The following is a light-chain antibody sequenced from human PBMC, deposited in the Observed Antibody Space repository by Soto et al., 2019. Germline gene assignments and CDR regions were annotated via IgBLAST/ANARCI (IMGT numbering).Light chain of an antibody. J-gene: IGKJ1*01. CDR1: QSISDT. CDR3: QQYDNWPWT. V-gene: IGKV3-15*01. CDR2: GAS. Sequence: EIVMTQSPATLSVSPGGRATLSCRASQSISDTLAWYQQKPGQAPRLLIHGASTRAPGFPARFSGSGSGTDFTLTISSLQSEDFAVDYCQQYDNWPWTFCQGTNVEIK.